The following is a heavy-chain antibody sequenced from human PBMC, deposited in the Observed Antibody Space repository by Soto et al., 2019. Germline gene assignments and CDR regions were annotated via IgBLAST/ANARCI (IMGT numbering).Heavy chain of an antibody. Sequence: ASETLCLPCAVAGDSIKTETCWSWLRQLPGTGLEWIGEIKHTGDANANPALRSRVSMSVDRTKNQFFLNLRSVSAADTAVYYCARAYYDTKGYSLDPWGLGTLVTVSS. J-gene: IGHJ5*02. CDR2: IKHTGDA. D-gene: IGHD3-16*01. V-gene: IGHV4-4*02. CDR1: GDSIKTETC. CDR3: ARAYYDTKGYSLDP.